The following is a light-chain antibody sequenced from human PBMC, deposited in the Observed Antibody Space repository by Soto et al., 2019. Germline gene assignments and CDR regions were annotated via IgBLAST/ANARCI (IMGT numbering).Light chain of an antibody. J-gene: IGLJ1*01. CDR3: CSYAGRDTLYV. V-gene: IGLV2-11*01. Sequence: QPALTHPLSGTRSHRHAGTISKTETSTDVGGYNYVSWYQQHPGKVPKLMIYDVSKRPSGVPDRFSGSKSGNTASLTISGLQAEDEADYYCCSYAGRDTLYVFGRGTKATV. CDR1: STDVGGYNY. CDR2: DVS.